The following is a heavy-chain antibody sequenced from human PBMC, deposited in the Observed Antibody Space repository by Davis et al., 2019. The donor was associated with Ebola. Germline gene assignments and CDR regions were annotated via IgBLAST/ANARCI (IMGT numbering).Heavy chain of an antibody. J-gene: IGHJ5*02. Sequence: PSETLSLTCTVSGGSISSGSYYWSWIRQPAGKGLEWIGHIYTSGSTNYNPSLKSRVTISVDTSKNQFSLKLSSVTAADTAVYYCARGSHYGDYFNWFDPWGQGTLVTVSS. CDR3: ARGSHYGDYFNWFDP. D-gene: IGHD4-17*01. CDR1: GGSISSGSYY. V-gene: IGHV4-61*09. CDR2: IYTSGST.